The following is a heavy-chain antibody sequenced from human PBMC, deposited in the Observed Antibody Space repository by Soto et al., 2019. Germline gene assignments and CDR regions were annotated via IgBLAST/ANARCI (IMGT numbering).Heavy chain of an antibody. Sequence: SQTLSLTCVISGDSVSIYSGAWNWIRQSPSRGLEWLGRTYYRSKWYYDYAESVKSRIIISVDTSKNQFSLQLNSVTPEDAAVYYCANDPRYRLDHWGQGIHVTAS. V-gene: IGHV6-1*01. J-gene: IGHJ4*02. CDR2: TYYRSKWYY. CDR1: GDSVSIYSGA. CDR3: ANDPRYRLDH. D-gene: IGHD5-12*01.